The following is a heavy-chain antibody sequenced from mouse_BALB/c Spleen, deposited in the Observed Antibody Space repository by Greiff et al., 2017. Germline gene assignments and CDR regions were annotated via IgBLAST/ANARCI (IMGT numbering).Heavy chain of an antibody. J-gene: IGHJ2*01. CDR2: ISTYYGNT. CDR1: GYTFTDYA. Sequence: QVQLQQSGPELVRPGVSVKISCKGSGYTFTDYAMHWVKQSHAKSLEWIGVISTYYGNTNYNQKFKGKATMTLDKSSSTAYMELARLTSEDSAIYYCARAPNYGSGFDYWGQGTTLTVSS. V-gene: IGHV1-67*01. CDR3: ARAPNYGSGFDY. D-gene: IGHD1-1*01.